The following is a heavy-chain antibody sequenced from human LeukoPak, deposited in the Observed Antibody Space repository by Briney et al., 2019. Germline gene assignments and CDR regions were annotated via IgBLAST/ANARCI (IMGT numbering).Heavy chain of an antibody. Sequence: PGASVKVSCKTSGYTFTSYDINWVRQATGQGPEWMGWMNPNSGNTGYAQKFQGRVTMTRNTSISTAYMELSSLRSEDTAVYYCARGPPKDYGSGSSWFDPWGQGTLVTVSS. CDR2: MNPNSGNT. D-gene: IGHD3-10*01. V-gene: IGHV1-8*01. CDR1: GYTFTSYD. J-gene: IGHJ5*02. CDR3: ARGPPKDYGSGSSWFDP.